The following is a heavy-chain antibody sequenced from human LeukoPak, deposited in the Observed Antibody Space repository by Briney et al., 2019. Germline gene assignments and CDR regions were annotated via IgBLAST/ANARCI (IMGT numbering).Heavy chain of an antibody. D-gene: IGHD6-19*01. Sequence: GGSLRLSCAASGFSFDDYAMHWVRQVPGKGLEWVSGITWNSVGTGYADSVKGRFTISRDNAENSLYLQMNSLRAEDTAVYYCAKESIAVEGYWGQGTLVTVSS. CDR2: ITWNSVGT. J-gene: IGHJ4*02. V-gene: IGHV3-9*01. CDR1: GFSFDDYA. CDR3: AKESIAVEGY.